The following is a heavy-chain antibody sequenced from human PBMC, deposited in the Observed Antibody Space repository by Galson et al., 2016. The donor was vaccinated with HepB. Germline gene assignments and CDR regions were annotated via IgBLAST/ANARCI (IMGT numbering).Heavy chain of an antibody. D-gene: IGHD4-11*01. CDR2: MSGGCEST. V-gene: IGHV3-23*01. J-gene: IGHJ4*02. Sequence: SLRLSCAGSGFTFSTYIMSWVRQTPGKGLEWVSGMSGGCESTYYGDSVKGRFTISRDNYKNTVYLQMNSLRAEDTAVYYCTKCMSTVTTECLNFDYWGQGTLVTVSS. CDR3: TKCMSTVTTECLNFDY. CDR1: GFTFSTYI.